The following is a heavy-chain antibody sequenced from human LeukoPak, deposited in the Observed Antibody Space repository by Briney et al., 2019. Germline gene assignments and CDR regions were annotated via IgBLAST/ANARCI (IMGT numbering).Heavy chain of an antibody. Sequence: SETLSLTCAVSGYSISSGDYYWSWIRQPPGKGLEWIGYIYYSGSTYYNPSLKSRVTISVDTSKNQFSLKLSSVTAADTAVYYCARALGGYYYMDVWGKGTTVTVSS. CDR1: GYSISSGDYY. CDR3: ARALGGYYYMDV. D-gene: IGHD3-3*02. J-gene: IGHJ6*03. V-gene: IGHV4-30-4*08. CDR2: IYYSGST.